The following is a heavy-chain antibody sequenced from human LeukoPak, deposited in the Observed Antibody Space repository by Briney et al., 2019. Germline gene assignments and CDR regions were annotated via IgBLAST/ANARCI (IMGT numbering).Heavy chain of an antibody. J-gene: IGHJ6*03. Sequence: ASVKVSCKASGYTFTSYGISWVRQAPGQGLEWMGWISAYNGNTNYAQKLQGRVTMTRDTSISTAYMELSRLRSDDTAVYYCARVLATQTYYYYMDVWGKGTTVTVSS. D-gene: IGHD5-12*01. CDR3: ARVLATQTYYYYMDV. CDR1: GYTFTSYG. V-gene: IGHV1-18*01. CDR2: ISAYNGNT.